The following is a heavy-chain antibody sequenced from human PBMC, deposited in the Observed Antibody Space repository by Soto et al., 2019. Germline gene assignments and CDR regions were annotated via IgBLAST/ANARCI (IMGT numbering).Heavy chain of an antibody. CDR2: IKRKTDSGTT. CDR1: GFTFSHVW. J-gene: IGHJ3*02. Sequence: EVQLVESGGGLVKPGGSLRLSCAASGFTFSHVWMTWVRQAPGKGLEWVGRIKRKTDSGTTDYAAPVKGRFTISRDDLKNTLYLQINSLKIEDTGVYYFTPYAALSSKRWPGALDIWGQGTMVTVSS. CDR3: TPYAALSSKRWPGALDI. V-gene: IGHV3-15*01. D-gene: IGHD2-2*01.